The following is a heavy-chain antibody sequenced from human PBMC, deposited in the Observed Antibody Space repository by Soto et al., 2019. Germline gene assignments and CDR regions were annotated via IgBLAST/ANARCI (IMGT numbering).Heavy chain of an antibody. CDR1: GGTFSSYA. J-gene: IGHJ4*02. V-gene: IGHV1-69*13. D-gene: IGHD2-8*01. Sequence: SVKVSCKASGGTFSSYAISWVRQAPGQGLEWMGGIIPIFGTANYAQKFQGRVTITADESTSTAYMELSSLRSEDTAVYYCARAREWAKKRPPYYFDSGGQGTLVTVSS. CDR2: IIPIFGTA. CDR3: ARAREWAKKRPPYYFDS.